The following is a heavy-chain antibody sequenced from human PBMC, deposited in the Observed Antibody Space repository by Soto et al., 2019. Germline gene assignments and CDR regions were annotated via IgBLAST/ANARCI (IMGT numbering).Heavy chain of an antibody. CDR3: AREVYYDFWSGVNTHPYYFDD. J-gene: IGHJ4*02. Sequence: QVQLVESGGGVVQPGRSLRLSCAASGFTFSRHTMHWVRQAPGKGLEWVAAISDDGSNTYYADSVKGRFTISRDNSKNTLYLQMYSLSSEDTAVHHCAREVYYDFWSGVNTHPYYFDDWGQGTLVTVSS. CDR1: GFTFSRHT. V-gene: IGHV3-30-3*01. CDR2: ISDDGSNT. D-gene: IGHD3-3*01.